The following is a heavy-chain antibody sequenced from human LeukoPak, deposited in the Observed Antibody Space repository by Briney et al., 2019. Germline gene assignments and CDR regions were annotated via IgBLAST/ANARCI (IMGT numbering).Heavy chain of an antibody. V-gene: IGHV3-30*02. J-gene: IGHJ3*02. CDR3: LTVYGSGSYYNPDRDDAFDI. CDR2: IRYDGSNK. CDR1: GFTFSSYG. Sequence: AGGSLRLSCAASGFTFSSYGMHWVRQAPGKGLEWVAFIRYDGSNKYYADSVKGRFTISRDNSKNTLYLQMNSLRAEDTAVYYCLTVYGSGSYYNPDRDDAFDIWGQGTMVTVSS. D-gene: IGHD3-10*01.